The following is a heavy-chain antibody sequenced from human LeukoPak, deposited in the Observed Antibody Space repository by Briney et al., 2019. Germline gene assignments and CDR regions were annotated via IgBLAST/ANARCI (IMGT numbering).Heavy chain of an antibody. V-gene: IGHV3-23*01. CDR1: GFTFSSYA. CDR3: AGLKAGY. Sequence: GGSLRLSCAASGFTFSSYAMSWVRQAPGKGLEWVSGISDGGESTYYADSVKGRFTISRDNSEKTVYLQMNSLRAEDTAVYYCAGLKAGYRGQGTLVTVSS. CDR2: ISDGGEST. J-gene: IGHJ4*02.